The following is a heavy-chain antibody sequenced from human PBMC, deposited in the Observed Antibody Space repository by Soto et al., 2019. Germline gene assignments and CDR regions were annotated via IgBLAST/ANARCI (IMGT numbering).Heavy chain of an antibody. CDR1: GSDITTYY. CDR2: SYDTGST. Sequence: ETLSLTCSVSGSDITTYYWRWLRQSPGKGLEWIGHSYDTGSTSYNPSLKSRVTISVDTSKKQFSLRLSAVTAADTAVYYCASACENKAINDSLPRTSSEYYYYGMDVGGQGTTVTVSS. V-gene: IGHV4-59*01. CDR3: ASACENKAINDSLPRTSSEYYYYGMDV. D-gene: IGHD3-9*01. J-gene: IGHJ6*02.